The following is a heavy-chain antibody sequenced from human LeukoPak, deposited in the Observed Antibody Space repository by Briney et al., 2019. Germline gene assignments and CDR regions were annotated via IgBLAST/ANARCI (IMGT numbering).Heavy chain of an antibody. CDR2: INHSGST. Sequence: SETLSLTCAVYGGSFSGYYWSWIRQPPGKGLDWIGEINHSGSTNYNPSLKSRVTISVDTSKNQFSLKLSSVTAADTAVYYCARGSGVAAAGSADYWGQGTLVTVSS. D-gene: IGHD6-13*01. CDR3: ARGSGVAAAGSADY. J-gene: IGHJ4*02. CDR1: GGSFSGYY. V-gene: IGHV4-34*01.